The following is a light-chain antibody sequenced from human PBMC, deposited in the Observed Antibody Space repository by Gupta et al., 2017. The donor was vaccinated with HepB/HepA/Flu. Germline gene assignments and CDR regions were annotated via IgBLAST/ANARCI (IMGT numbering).Light chain of an antibody. CDR2: GAS. CDR3: QQYNNWPPWT. CDR1: QSVSSN. V-gene: IGKV3-15*01. Sequence: EIVMTQSPATLSVSPGERANLSCRASQSVSSNLACYQQKPGQAPRLLIYGASTRATGIPARFSGSGCGTAFTLTISSLQSEDFAVYYCQQYNNWPPWTFGQGTKVEIK. J-gene: IGKJ1*01.